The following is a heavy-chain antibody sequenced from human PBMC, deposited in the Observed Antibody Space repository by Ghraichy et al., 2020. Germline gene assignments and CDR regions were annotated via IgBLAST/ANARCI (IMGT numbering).Heavy chain of an antibody. CDR1: GYSISSGYY. D-gene: IGHD6-13*01. CDR3: ARGGDTSSWYWVYDY. V-gene: IGHV4-38-2*02. J-gene: IGHJ4*02. CDR2: IHHSGST. Sequence: SETLSLTCTVSGYSISSGYYWGWIRQPPGEGLEWIGSIHHSGSTYYSPSLKSRVTISVDTSKNQFSLKLSSVTAADTAFYYCARGGDTSSWYWVYDYWGQGTLVTVSS.